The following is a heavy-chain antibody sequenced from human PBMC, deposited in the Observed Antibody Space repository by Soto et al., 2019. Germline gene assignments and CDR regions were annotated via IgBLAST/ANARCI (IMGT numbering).Heavy chain of an antibody. V-gene: IGHV4-34*01. J-gene: IGHJ4*02. CDR3: AHRVGHVGAIDY. CDR2: IHHSGST. Sequence: SETLSLTCALYGGSFDGYYWSWIRQSPGKGLEWIGEIHHSGSTKYNPSLKSRVSLSVDTSTKQFSLKMTSMTAADRGVYYCAHRVGHVGAIDYWGQGTLVTVSS. CDR1: GGSFDGYY. D-gene: IGHD1-26*01.